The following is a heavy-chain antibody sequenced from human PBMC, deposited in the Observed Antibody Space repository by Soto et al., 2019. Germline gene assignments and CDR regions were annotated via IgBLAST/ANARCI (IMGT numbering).Heavy chain of an antibody. V-gene: IGHV1-69*08. CDR2: IIPILGIA. D-gene: IGHD4-17*01. J-gene: IGHJ4*02. Sequence: QVQLVQSGAEVKKPGSSVKVSCKASGGTFSSYTISWVRQAPGQGLEWMGRIIPILGIANYAQKFQGRVTITADKSTSTAYMELRSLRSEDTAVYYCARDSDDYVLAYWGQGTLVTVSS. CDR3: ARDSDDYVLAY. CDR1: GGTFSSYT.